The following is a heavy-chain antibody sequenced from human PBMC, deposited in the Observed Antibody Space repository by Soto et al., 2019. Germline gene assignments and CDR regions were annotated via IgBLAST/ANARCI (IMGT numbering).Heavy chain of an antibody. CDR1: GFTFSSYE. CDR3: ARESGSADALDI. CDR2: ISSSGSTI. D-gene: IGHD7-27*01. J-gene: IGHJ3*02. V-gene: IGHV3-48*03. Sequence: LRLSCSASGFTFSSYEMNWVRQAPGKGLEWVSYISSSGSTIYYADSVKGRFTISRDNAKNSLYLQMNSLRAEDTAVYYCARESGSADALDIWGQGTMVTVS.